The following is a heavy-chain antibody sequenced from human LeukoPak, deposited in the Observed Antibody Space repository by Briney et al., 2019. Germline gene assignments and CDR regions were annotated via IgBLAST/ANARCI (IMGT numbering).Heavy chain of an antibody. J-gene: IGHJ4*02. V-gene: IGHV1-18*01. CDR3: ATFGAPGRRRYYFDY. D-gene: IGHD2/OR15-2a*01. CDR2: ISAYNGNT. CDR1: GYTFTSYG. Sequence: ASVKVSCKASGYTFTSYGISWVRQAPGQGLEWMGWISAYNGNTNYAQKLQGRVTMTTDTSTSTAYMELRSLRSEDTAVYYCATFGAPGRRRYYFDYWGQGTLVTVSS.